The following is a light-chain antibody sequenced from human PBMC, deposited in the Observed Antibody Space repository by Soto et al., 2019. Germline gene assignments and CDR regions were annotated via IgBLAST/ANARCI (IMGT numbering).Light chain of an antibody. CDR3: CSYAGTYSYV. J-gene: IGLJ1*01. CDR1: SSDVGAYNY. V-gene: IGLV2-11*01. CDR2: DVS. Sequence: QSALTQPRSVSGSPGQSVTISCTGTSSDVGAYNYVSWYQQHSGKAPKFMIYDVSKRPSGVPDRFSGSKSGNTASLTISGLQAEDEADYYCCSYAGTYSYVFGTGTQLTVL.